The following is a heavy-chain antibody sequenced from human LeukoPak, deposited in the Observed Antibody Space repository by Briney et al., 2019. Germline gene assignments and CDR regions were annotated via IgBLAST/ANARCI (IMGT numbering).Heavy chain of an antibody. V-gene: IGHV4-34*01. CDR1: GGSFSGYY. Sequence: SETLSLTCAVYGGSFSGYYWSWIRQPPGKGPEWIGEINHSGSTNYNPSLKSRVTISVDTSKNQFSLKLSSVTAADTAVYYCARGPYSGSYFDYWGQGTLVTVSS. J-gene: IGHJ4*02. CDR2: INHSGST. D-gene: IGHD1-26*01. CDR3: ARGPYSGSYFDY.